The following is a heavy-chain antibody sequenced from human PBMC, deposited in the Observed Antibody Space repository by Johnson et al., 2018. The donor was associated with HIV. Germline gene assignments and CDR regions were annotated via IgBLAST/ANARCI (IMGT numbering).Heavy chain of an antibody. D-gene: IGHD2-21*01. Sequence: DVQVVESGGGLVQPGGSLRLSCAASGFTFSSYAMHWVRQAPGKGLEYVSAISSNGGSTYYANSVKGRFTISRDNSKNTLYLQMGSPRAEDMAVYYCARATLGNILWWSGAFDIWGQGTMVTVS. CDR3: ARATLGNILWWSGAFDI. CDR2: ISSNGGST. CDR1: GFTFSSYA. J-gene: IGHJ3*02. V-gene: IGHV3-64*01.